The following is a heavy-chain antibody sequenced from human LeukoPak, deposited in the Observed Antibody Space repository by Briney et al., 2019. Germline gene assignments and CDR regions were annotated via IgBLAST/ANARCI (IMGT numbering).Heavy chain of an antibody. J-gene: IGHJ5*02. D-gene: IGHD3-9*01. V-gene: IGHV4-30-4*01. CDR3: ARDPRRYGWFDP. CDR2: IYYSGST. Sequence: PSQTLSLTCTDAGGSISSGDYYWSWIRQPPGKGLEWIGYIYYSGSTYYNPSLKSRVTISVDTSKNQFSLKLSSVTAADTAVYYCARDPRRYGWFDPWGQGTLVTVSS. CDR1: GGSISSGDYY.